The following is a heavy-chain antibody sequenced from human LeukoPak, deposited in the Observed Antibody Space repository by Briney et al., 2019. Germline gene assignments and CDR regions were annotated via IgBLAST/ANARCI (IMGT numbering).Heavy chain of an antibody. CDR2: IKAKTDGGTI. CDR3: TTDAGYTSRWYNY. CDR1: GFTFNDAY. V-gene: IGHV3-15*01. D-gene: IGHD6-13*01. Sequence: NPGGCLRLSCAASGFTFNDAYMSWVRQAPGKGLEWVGRIKAKTDGGTIDYAAPVKGRFTISRDDSKNTLYLQMNSLKIEDTAVYYCTTDAGYTSRWYNYWGQGTLVTVSS. J-gene: IGHJ4*02.